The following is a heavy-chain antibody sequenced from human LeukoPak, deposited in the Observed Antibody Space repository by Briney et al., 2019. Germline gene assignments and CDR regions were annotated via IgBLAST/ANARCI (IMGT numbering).Heavy chain of an antibody. Sequence: PGGSLKLSCAASGLSVRNKYMGWVRQAPGKGLEWASVIYSGGSTYYADSVRGRFTISRDNSNNALYLQMNTLGVDDTAVYYCATRPDGSDHPYFDYWGQGTLVTVSS. CDR2: IYSGGST. CDR3: ATRPDGSDHPYFDY. D-gene: IGHD5-12*01. CDR1: GLSVRNKY. J-gene: IGHJ4*02. V-gene: IGHV3-66*01.